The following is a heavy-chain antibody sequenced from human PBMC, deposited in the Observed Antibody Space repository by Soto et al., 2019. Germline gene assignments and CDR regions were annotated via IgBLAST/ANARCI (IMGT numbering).Heavy chain of an antibody. Sequence: GGSLRLSCAASGFTFSSYWMSWVRQAPGKGLEWVANIKQDGSEKYYVDSVKGRFTISRDNAKNSLYLQMNSLRAEDTAVYYCARLLLWFGELSRDRYDYYGMDVWGQGTTVTVSS. CDR2: IKQDGSEK. CDR1: GFTFSSYW. CDR3: ARLLLWFGELSRDRYDYYGMDV. J-gene: IGHJ6*02. D-gene: IGHD3-10*01. V-gene: IGHV3-7*05.